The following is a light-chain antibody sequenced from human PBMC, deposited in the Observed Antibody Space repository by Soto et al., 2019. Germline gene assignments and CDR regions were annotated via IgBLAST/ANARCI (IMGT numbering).Light chain of an antibody. Sequence: QSVLTQPVSVSGSPGQSITISCTGTSSDVGGYNYVSWYQQHPGKAPKLMIYDVSDRPSGVSNRFSASKSGNTASLTISGLQAEDEADYYCSSYTSSSTPVFGGGTKLTVL. CDR2: DVS. J-gene: IGLJ2*01. CDR3: SSYTSSSTPV. V-gene: IGLV2-14*01. CDR1: SSDVGGYNY.